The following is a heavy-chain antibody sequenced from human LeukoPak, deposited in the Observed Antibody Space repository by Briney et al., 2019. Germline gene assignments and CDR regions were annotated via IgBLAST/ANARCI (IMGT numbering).Heavy chain of an antibody. D-gene: IGHD1-26*01. CDR1: GFTFSSYS. V-gene: IGHV3-21*01. CDR3: AREGDSGSYFDY. CDR2: ISSSSSYI. Sequence: GGSLRLSCAASGFTFSSYSMNWVRQAPGKGLGWVSSISSSSSYIYYADSVKGRFTISRDNAKDSLYLQMNSLRAEDTAVYYCAREGDSGSYFDYWGQGTLVTVSS. J-gene: IGHJ4*02.